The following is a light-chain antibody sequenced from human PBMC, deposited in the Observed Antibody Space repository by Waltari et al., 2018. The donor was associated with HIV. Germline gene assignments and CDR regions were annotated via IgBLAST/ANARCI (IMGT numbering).Light chain of an antibody. CDR2: STS. CDR1: QSIDNW. CDR3: QQYSTHYA. Sequence: DIQMTQSPSNLSASVGDTVVITCRASQSIDNWLAWYQQKPGRSPRLLVSSTSLLESGVSSRFRGSGSGTEFTLTIMSLQPDDIGTYYCQQYSTHYAFGQGTRVE. J-gene: IGKJ2*01. V-gene: IGKV1-5*03.